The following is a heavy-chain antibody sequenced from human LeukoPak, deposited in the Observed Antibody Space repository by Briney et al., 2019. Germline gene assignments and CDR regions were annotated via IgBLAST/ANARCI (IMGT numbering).Heavy chain of an antibody. CDR1: GYIFTDYY. D-gene: IGHD2-15*01. Sequence: ASVKVSCKASGYIFTDYYIHWVRQAPGQGLEWMGIINPSDGSTSYAQKFQGTVPMTRDMSTNTLYMELSSLTSKDTAVYYCARSACSGDSCFLDYWGQGTLVTVSS. J-gene: IGHJ4*02. CDR2: INPSDGST. V-gene: IGHV1-46*01. CDR3: ARSACSGDSCFLDY.